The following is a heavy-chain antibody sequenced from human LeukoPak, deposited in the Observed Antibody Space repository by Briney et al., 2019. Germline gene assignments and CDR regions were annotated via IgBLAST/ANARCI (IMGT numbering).Heavy chain of an antibody. D-gene: IGHD3-10*01. CDR2: ISAYNGNT. CDR3: AGDRSYYYGSGSPNPPFDY. J-gene: IGHJ4*02. Sequence: GASVKVSCKASGYTFTSYGISWVRQAPGQGLEWMGWISAYNGNTNYAQKLQGRVTMTTDTSTSTAYMELRSLRSDDTAVYYCAGDRSYYYGSGSPNPPFDYWGQGTLVTVSS. V-gene: IGHV1-18*04. CDR1: GYTFTSYG.